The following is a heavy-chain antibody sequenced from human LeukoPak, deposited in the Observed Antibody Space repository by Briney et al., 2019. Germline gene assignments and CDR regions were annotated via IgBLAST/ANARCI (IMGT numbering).Heavy chain of an antibody. J-gene: IGHJ3*02. CDR3: ARGTGHYDILTGYLLDAFDI. Sequence: SETLSLTCTVSGGSISSYYWSWIRQPPGKGLEWIGYIYYSGSTNYNPSLKSRVTISVDTSKNQLSLKLSSVTAADTAVYYCARGTGHYDILTGYLLDAFDIWGQGTMVTVSS. V-gene: IGHV4-59*01. CDR2: IYYSGST. CDR1: GGSISSYY. D-gene: IGHD3-9*01.